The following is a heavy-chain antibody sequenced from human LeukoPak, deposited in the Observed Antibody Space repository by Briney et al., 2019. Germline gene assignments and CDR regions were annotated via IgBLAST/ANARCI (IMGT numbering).Heavy chain of an antibody. CDR2: INAGNGNT. CDR3: ARSYSSGWYHFDY. D-gene: IGHD6-13*01. J-gene: IGHJ4*02. Sequence: GASVKVSCKASGYTFTSYAMHWVRQAPGQGLEWMGWINAGNGNTKYSQKFQGRVTITRDTSASTAYMELSSLRSEDTAVYYCARSYSSGWYHFDYWGQGTLVTVSS. CDR1: GYTFTSYA. V-gene: IGHV1-3*01.